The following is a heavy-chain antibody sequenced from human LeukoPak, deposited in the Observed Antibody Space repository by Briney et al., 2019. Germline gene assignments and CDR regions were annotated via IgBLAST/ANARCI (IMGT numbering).Heavy chain of an antibody. CDR2: IYYSGTT. J-gene: IGHJ4*02. D-gene: IGHD1-26*01. V-gene: IGHV4-39*01. CDR1: GASISSTAYY. Sequence: SQTLSLTCSVSGASISSTAYYWGWIRQAPGKGLEWFGTIYYSGTTQYNPSLKSRVIISVDTSKNQFSLKVRSVIAADLAVYYCVRHRKTHCTTTRCSYYFDYWGQGALVTVSS. CDR3: VRHRKTHCTTTRCSYYFDY.